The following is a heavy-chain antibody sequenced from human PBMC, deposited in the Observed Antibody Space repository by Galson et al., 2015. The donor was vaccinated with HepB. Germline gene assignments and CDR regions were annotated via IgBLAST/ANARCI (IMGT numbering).Heavy chain of an antibody. D-gene: IGHD2-2*01. J-gene: IGHJ4*02. CDR1: GFTFSSYS. CDR3: ARDGGVVVPAANDFDY. CDR2: ISSSSSTI. Sequence: SLRLSCAASGFTFSSYSMNWVRQAPGKGLEWVSYISSSSSTIYYADSVKGRFTISRDNAKNSLYLQMNSLRAEDTAVYYCARDGGVVVPAANDFDYWGQGTLVTVSS. V-gene: IGHV3-48*04.